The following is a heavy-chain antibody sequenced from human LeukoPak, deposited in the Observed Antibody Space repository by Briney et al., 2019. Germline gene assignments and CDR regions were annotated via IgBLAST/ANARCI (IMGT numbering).Heavy chain of an antibody. CDR3: ARQHMQWGVDY. CDR1: GYSFPNYW. D-gene: IGHD6-19*01. Sequence: GESLKISCKGSGYSFPNYWIGWVRQMPGKGLEWMGIIYPSDSDTRYSPSFQGQVTISADKSISTAYLQWSSLKASDTAMYYCARQHMQWGVDYWGQGTLVTVSS. J-gene: IGHJ4*02. V-gene: IGHV5-51*01. CDR2: IYPSDSDT.